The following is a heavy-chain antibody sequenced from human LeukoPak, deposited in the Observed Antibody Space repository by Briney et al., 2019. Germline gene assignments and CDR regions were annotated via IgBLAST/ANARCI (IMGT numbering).Heavy chain of an antibody. Sequence: PGGSLRLSCAASGFTVSSNYMSWVRQAPGKGLEWVSVIYSDGSTYYADSVKGRFTISRDNAKNSLYLQMNSLRAEDTAVYYCARAGRKSRGVDLVRKKETGYYYYMDVWGKGTTVTVSS. CDR2: IYSDGST. V-gene: IGHV3-66*01. CDR1: GFTVSSNY. CDR3: ARAGRKSRGVDLVRKKETGYYYYMDV. D-gene: IGHD3-10*02. J-gene: IGHJ6*03.